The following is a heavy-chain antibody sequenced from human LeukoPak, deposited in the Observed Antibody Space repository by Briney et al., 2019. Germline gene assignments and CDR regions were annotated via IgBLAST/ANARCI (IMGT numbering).Heavy chain of an antibody. D-gene: IGHD5-24*01. CDR3: AKGLERGRWLQLSFDY. V-gene: IGHV3-23*01. CDR2: ISGSGGYT. Sequence: GGSLRLSCAASGFTFSSYGMSWVRQAPGKGLEWVSAISGSGGYTYYADSVKGRFTISRDNSKNTLYLQMNSLRAEDTAIYYCAKGLERGRWLQLSFDYWGQGTLVTVSA. CDR1: GFTFSSYG. J-gene: IGHJ4*02.